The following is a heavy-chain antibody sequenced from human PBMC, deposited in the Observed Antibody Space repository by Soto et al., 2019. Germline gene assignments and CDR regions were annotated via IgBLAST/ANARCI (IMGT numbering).Heavy chain of an antibody. CDR3: AGYSNPFYYYYGMDV. D-gene: IGHD4-4*01. V-gene: IGHV1-8*01. Sequence: QVQLVQSGAEVKKPGASVKVSCKASGYTFTSYDINWVRQATGQGLEWMGWMNPNSGNTGYAQKFQGRVTMTRNTSISTADMELSSLRSEDTAVYYCAGYSNPFYYYYGMDVWGQGTTVTVSS. CDR1: GYTFTSYD. J-gene: IGHJ6*02. CDR2: MNPNSGNT.